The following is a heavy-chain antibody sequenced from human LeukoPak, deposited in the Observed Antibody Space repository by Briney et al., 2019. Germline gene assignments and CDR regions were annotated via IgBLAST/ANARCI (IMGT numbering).Heavy chain of an antibody. J-gene: IGHJ2*01. Sequence: GGSLRLSCAASGFTFSSYSMNWVRQAPGKGLEWVSSISSSSSYIYYADSVKGRFTISRDNAKNSLYLQMNSLRAEDTAIYYCAKDRTVGASYWYFDLWGRGTLVTVSS. D-gene: IGHD1-26*01. CDR2: ISSSSSYI. CDR1: GFTFSSYS. V-gene: IGHV3-21*04. CDR3: AKDRTVGASYWYFDL.